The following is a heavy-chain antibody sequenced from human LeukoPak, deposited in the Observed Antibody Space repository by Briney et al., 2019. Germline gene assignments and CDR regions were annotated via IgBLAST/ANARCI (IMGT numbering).Heavy chain of an antibody. CDR1: GGPISSYY. Sequence: SETLSLTCTVSGGPISSYYWSWIRQPTGMGLEWIGYMYYSGYTNYNPSLKSRVTTSVDMSKNQLSLKLSSVTAADTAVYYCARYSYSSGLYYFDYWGQGTLVTVSS. D-gene: IGHD6-19*01. CDR2: MYYSGYT. CDR3: ARYSYSSGLYYFDY. J-gene: IGHJ4*02. V-gene: IGHV4-59*01.